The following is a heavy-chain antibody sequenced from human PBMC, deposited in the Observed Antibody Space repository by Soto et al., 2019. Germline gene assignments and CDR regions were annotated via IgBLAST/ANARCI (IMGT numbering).Heavy chain of an antibody. CDR1: GYTFTSYG. Sequence: ASVKVSCKASGYTFTSYGISWVRRAPGQGLEWMGWISAYNGNTNYAQKLQGRVTMTTDTSTSTAYMELRSLRSDDTAVYYCARVGVAAACSCYPEYFHHWGQGTLVTVSS. CDR2: ISAYNGNT. J-gene: IGHJ1*01. V-gene: IGHV1-18*01. D-gene: IGHD2-15*01. CDR3: ARVGVAAACSCYPEYFHH.